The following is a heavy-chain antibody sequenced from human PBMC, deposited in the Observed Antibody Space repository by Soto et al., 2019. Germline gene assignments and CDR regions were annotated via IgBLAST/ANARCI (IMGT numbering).Heavy chain of an antibody. CDR3: AREMATIEDAFDI. D-gene: IGHD5-12*01. CDR2: IYYSGST. J-gene: IGHJ3*02. V-gene: IGHV4-59*01. CDR1: GGSISSYY. Sequence: PSETLSLTCTVSGGSISSYYWIWIRQPPGKGLEWIGYIYYSGSTNYNPSLKSRVTISVDTSKNQFSLKLSSVTAADTAVYYCAREMATIEDAFDIWGQGTMVTVSS.